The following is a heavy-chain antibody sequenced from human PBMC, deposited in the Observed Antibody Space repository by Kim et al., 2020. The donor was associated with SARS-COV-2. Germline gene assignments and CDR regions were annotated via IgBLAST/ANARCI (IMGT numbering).Heavy chain of an antibody. J-gene: IGHJ6*02. D-gene: IGHD6-13*01. CDR3: AKSLAAAGTDYGMDV. CDR2: ISYDGSNK. V-gene: IGHV3-30*18. Sequence: GGSLRLSCAASGFTFSSYGMHWVRQAPGKGLEWVAVISYDGSNKYYADSVKGRFTISRDNSKNTLYLQMNSHRAEDTAVYYCAKSLAAAGTDYGMDVWGQGTTVTVSS. CDR1: GFTFSSYG.